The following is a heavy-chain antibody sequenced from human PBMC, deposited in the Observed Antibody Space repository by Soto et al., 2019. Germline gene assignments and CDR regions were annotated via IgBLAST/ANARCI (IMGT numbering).Heavy chain of an antibody. Sequence: ASVKVSCKASGYTFTSYSISWVRQAPGQGLEWMGWISAYNGNTNYAQKLQGRVTMTTDTSTSTAYMELRSLRSDDTAVYYCARANNYYGSGSYMDYWGQGTLVTVSS. CDR1: GYTFTSYS. CDR3: ARANNYYGSGSYMDY. J-gene: IGHJ4*02. V-gene: IGHV1-18*01. D-gene: IGHD3-10*01. CDR2: ISAYNGNT.